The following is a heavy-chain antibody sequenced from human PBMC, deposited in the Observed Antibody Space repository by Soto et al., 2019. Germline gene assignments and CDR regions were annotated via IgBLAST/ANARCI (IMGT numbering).Heavy chain of an antibody. CDR3: ARDRGKLETSYYGMDV. D-gene: IGHD1-1*01. CDR1: GYTFTRSG. CDR2: INPNSGGT. V-gene: IGHV1-2*04. J-gene: IGHJ6*02. Sequence: ASVKVSCKASGYTFTRSGISWVRQAPGQGLEWMGWINPNSGGTNYAQKFQGWVTMTRDTSISTAYMELSRLRSDDTAVYYCARDRGKLETSYYGMDVWGQGTTVTSP.